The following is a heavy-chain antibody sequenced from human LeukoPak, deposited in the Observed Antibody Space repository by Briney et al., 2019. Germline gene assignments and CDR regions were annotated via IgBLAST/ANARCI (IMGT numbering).Heavy chain of an antibody. D-gene: IGHD2-2*01. V-gene: IGHV4-34*01. Sequence: SETLSLTCAVYGGSFSGYYWSWIRQPPGKGLEWIGEINHSGSTNYNPSLKSRVTISVDTSKNQFSLKLGSVTAADTAVYYCARTPLHCSSTSCYHIFDYWGQGTLVTVSS. CDR2: INHSGST. CDR3: ARTPLHCSSTSCYHIFDY. J-gene: IGHJ4*02. CDR1: GGSFSGYY.